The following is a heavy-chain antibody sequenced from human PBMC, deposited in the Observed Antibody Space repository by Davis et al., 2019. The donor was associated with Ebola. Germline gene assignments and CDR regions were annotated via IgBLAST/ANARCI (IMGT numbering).Heavy chain of an antibody. CDR2: INHSGST. D-gene: IGHD2-2*01. CDR3: ASQDIVVVPAATWL. J-gene: IGHJ4*02. CDR1: GGSFSGYY. V-gene: IGHV4-34*01. Sequence: SETLSLTCAVYGGSFSGYYWSWIRQPPGKGLEWIGEINHSGSTNYNPSLKSRVTISVDTSKNQFSLKLSSVTAADTTVYYCASQDIVVVPAATWLWGQGTLVTVSS.